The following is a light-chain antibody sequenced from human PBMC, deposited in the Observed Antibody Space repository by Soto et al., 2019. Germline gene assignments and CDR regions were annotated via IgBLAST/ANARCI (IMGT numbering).Light chain of an antibody. Sequence: DIQVTQSPSSLSASVGDRVTISCRASQSISTYLNWHQHKPGKAPKLLIHAASSLRSGVPSRFSGSGAGKDFAITISSLQPEDFATYSCQQSYSTPYNFGQGTKV. V-gene: IGKV1-39*01. CDR3: QQSYSTPYN. J-gene: IGKJ1*01. CDR1: QSISTY. CDR2: AAS.